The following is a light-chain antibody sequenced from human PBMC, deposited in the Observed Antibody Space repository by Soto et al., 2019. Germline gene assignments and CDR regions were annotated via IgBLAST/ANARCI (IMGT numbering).Light chain of an antibody. CDR2: DAS. Sequence: DSQRTQSPSTLSASVGDRVTVTCRASRSISRWLAWFQQKPGTAPKLLISDASSLQSGVPSRFSGSGSGTEFTLTISSLQPDDFATYFCQQYNNHSITFGQGTRLEIK. J-gene: IGKJ5*01. CDR1: RSISRW. CDR3: QQYNNHSIT. V-gene: IGKV1-5*01.